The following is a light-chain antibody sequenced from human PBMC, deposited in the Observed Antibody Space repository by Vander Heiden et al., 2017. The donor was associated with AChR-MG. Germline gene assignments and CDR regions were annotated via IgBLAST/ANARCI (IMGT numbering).Light chain of an antibody. Sequence: DIQMTQSPSSLSASVGDRVTITCRASQSIGAYLNWYQQKPGKAPKLLIYAASRLQSGVPSRFSGSKSGTDFTLTITNLQAEDFATYYCQQTYRTLTFGGGTKVEIK. J-gene: IGKJ4*01. CDR3: QQTYRTLT. V-gene: IGKV1-39*01. CDR1: QSIGAY. CDR2: AAS.